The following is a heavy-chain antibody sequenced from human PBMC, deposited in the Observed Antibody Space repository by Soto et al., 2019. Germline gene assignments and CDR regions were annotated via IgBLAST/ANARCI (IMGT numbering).Heavy chain of an antibody. CDR1: GFTFSSYS. V-gene: IGHV3-21*01. CDR3: ARDWYDYGDYDAFDI. Sequence: GGSLRLSCAASGFTFSSYSMNWVRQAPGKGLEWVSSISSSSSYIYYADSVKGRLTISRDNAKNSLYLQMNSLRAEDTAVYYCARDWYDYGDYDAFDIWGQGTMVTVSS. J-gene: IGHJ3*02. D-gene: IGHD4-17*01. CDR2: ISSSSSYI.